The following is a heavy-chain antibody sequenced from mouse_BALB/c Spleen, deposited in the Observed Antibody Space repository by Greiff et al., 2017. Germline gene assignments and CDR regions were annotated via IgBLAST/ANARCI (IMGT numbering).Heavy chain of an antibody. CDR2: ISSGSSTI. Sequence: EVQRVESGGGLVQPGGSRKLSCAASGFTFSSFGMHWVRQAPEKGLEWVAYISSGSSTIYYADTVKGRFTISRDNPKNTLFLQMTSLRSEDTAMYYCARTDGNYGRAYAMDYWGQGTSVTVSS. CDR1: GFTFSSFG. J-gene: IGHJ4*01. CDR3: ARTDGNYGRAYAMDY. V-gene: IGHV5-17*02. D-gene: IGHD2-1*01.